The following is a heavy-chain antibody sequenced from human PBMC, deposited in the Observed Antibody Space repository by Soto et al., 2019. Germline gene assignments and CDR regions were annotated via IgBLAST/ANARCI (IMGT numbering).Heavy chain of an antibody. V-gene: IGHV3-30-3*01. J-gene: IGHJ4*02. D-gene: IGHD6-19*01. Sequence: QVQLVESGGGVVQPGRSLRLSCAASGFTFSSYAMHWVRQAPGKGLEWVAVISYDGSNKYYADSVKGRFTISRDNSNTTLYLQMNSLRAENTAVYYCARDRDSSGWLYYFDYWGQGTLVTVSS. CDR3: ARDRDSSGWLYYFDY. CDR1: GFTFSSYA. CDR2: ISYDGSNK.